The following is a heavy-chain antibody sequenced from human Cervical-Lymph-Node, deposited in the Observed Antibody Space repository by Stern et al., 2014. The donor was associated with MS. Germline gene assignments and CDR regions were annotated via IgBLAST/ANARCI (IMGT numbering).Heavy chain of an antibody. V-gene: IGHV3-23*04. Sequence: VQLVESGGGLVQPGRSLRLSCVASGFNFSRFDMSWVRQTPGKGLEWVASLGSDGSRHFADSVRGRFTTSRDNALETLYLQMNSLRPEDTAVYFCAKPYSFGSGSFYQTFLSWGQGILVTVSS. CDR1: GFNFSRFD. J-gene: IGHJ5*02. CDR3: AKPYSFGSGSFYQTFLS. D-gene: IGHD3-10*01. CDR2: SLGSDGSR.